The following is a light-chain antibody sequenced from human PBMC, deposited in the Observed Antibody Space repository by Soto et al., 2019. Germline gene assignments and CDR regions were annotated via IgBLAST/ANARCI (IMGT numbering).Light chain of an antibody. CDR1: SSDVGGYNY. Sequence: QSVLTQPASVSGSPGQSITISCTGTSSDVGGYNYVSWYQQHPGKAPKLMIYAVTDRPSGVSSRFSGSKSGNTASLTISGLQAEDEADYYCSSYTSSSTPLFGGGTKLTVL. CDR3: SSYTSSSTPL. J-gene: IGLJ2*01. CDR2: AVT. V-gene: IGLV2-14*01.